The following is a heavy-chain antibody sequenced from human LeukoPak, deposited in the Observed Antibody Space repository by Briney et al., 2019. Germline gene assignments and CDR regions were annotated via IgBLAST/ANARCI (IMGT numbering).Heavy chain of an antibody. V-gene: IGHV3-69-1*01. CDR1: GFTFSAYA. Sequence: GGSLRLSCEASGFTFSAYAMTWVRQAPGKGLEWVSSIGSDNKPHYSESVKGRFAISRDNAKNSLYLQMNSLRAEDTAVYYCARDSSSTSCCSGGNYWGQGTLVTVSS. CDR3: ARDSSSTSCCSGGNY. J-gene: IGHJ4*02. CDR2: IGSDNKP. D-gene: IGHD2-2*01.